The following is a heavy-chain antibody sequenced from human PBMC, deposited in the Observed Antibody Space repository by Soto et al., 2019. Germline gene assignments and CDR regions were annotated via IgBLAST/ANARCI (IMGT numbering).Heavy chain of an antibody. D-gene: IGHD3-10*01. CDR1: GGTFSSYA. Sequence: ASVKVSCKASGGTFSSYAISWVRQAPGQGLEWMGGIIPIFGTANYAQKFQGRVTITADESTSTAYMELSSLRSEDTAVYYCARDSYYYGSGSYYNDPSHNYGMDVWGQGTTVTVYS. CDR3: ARDSYYYGSGSYYNDPSHNYGMDV. J-gene: IGHJ6*02. V-gene: IGHV1-69*13. CDR2: IIPIFGTA.